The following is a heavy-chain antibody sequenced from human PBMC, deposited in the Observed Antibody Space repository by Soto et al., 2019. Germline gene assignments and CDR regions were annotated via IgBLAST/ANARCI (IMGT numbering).Heavy chain of an antibody. CDR3: ARDRNSSGWYYYYGMDV. V-gene: IGHV3-33*01. Sequence: QVQLVESGGGVVQPGRSPRLSCAASGFTFSSYGMHWVRQAPGKGLEWVAVIWYDGSNKYYADSVKGRFTISRDNSKNTLYLQMNSLRAEDTAVYYCARDRNSSGWYYYYGMDVWGQGTTVTVSS. CDR1: GFTFSSYG. J-gene: IGHJ6*02. D-gene: IGHD6-19*01. CDR2: IWYDGSNK.